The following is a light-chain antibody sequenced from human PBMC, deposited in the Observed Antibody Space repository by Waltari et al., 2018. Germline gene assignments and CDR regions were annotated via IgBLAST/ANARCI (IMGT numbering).Light chain of an antibody. J-gene: IGLJ3*02. V-gene: IGLV1-40*01. CDR3: QSYDSSLSVWRV. CDR2: ENT. CDR1: SSNIGAGFD. Sequence: QSVLTQPPSVSGAPGQRVTISCTGNSSNIGAGFDVHWYQQLPGKAPRLLIYENTNRPSGVPDRFSGSKSGTSASLAITGLQAEDEADYYCQSYDSSLSVWRVFGGGTKLTVL.